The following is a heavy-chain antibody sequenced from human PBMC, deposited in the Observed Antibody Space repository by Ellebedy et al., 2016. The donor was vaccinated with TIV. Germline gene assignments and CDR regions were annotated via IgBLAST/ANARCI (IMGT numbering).Heavy chain of an antibody. J-gene: IGHJ4*02. CDR2: IYTSGDT. CDR3: ARPHCDGDCSSKGVFDF. D-gene: IGHD2-21*02. CDR1: GGSFSSYY. Sequence: MPSETLSLTCAVFGGSFSSYYWSWIRQPAGRGLEWIGRIYTSGDTNYNPSLKSRVTMSINTSKNQFSLKLTSVTAADTAVYYCARPHCDGDCSSKGVFDFWGRGTLVTVSS. V-gene: IGHV4-4*07.